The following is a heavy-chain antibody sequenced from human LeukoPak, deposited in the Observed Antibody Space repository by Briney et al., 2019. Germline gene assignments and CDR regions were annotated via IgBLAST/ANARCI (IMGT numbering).Heavy chain of an antibody. CDR3: ARDYYDSSGYYWWYFDY. J-gene: IGHJ4*02. D-gene: IGHD3-22*01. V-gene: IGHV4-4*07. CDR1: GGSISSHY. CDR2: IYTSGST. Sequence: PSETLSLTCTVSGGSISSHYWSWIRQPAGKGLEWIGRIYTSGSTNYNPSLKSRVTMSVDTSKNQFSLKLSSVTAADTAVYYCARDYYDSSGYYWWYFDYWGQGTLVTVSS.